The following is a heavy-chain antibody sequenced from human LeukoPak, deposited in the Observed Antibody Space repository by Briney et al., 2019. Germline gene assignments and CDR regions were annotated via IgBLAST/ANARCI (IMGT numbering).Heavy chain of an antibody. CDR3: VAAGGY. CDR2: IVGCNGDT. Sequence: AGGSLRLSCAASGFTFSNYGMTWVRQAPGKGLEWVSTIVGCNGDTYYTDSVKGRFTISRDISKNTVYLQMSSLRGDDTAVYYCVAAGGYWGQGALVTVSS. D-gene: IGHD6-13*01. J-gene: IGHJ4*02. CDR1: GFTFSNYG. V-gene: IGHV3-23*01.